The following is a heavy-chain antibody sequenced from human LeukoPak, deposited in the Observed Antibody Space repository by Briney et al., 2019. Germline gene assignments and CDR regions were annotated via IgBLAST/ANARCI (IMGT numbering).Heavy chain of an antibody. J-gene: IGHJ4*02. D-gene: IGHD6-19*01. CDR3: AGYSSGWSSGGGY. Sequence: PSETLSLTCTVSGGSICSLTYYWGWIRQPPGRGLEWIASIYYSGTTYYRPSLKSRVTISVNRSNNQFSLRLTSVTAADTAVYFCAGYSSGWSSGGGYWGQGTLVTVSS. V-gene: IGHV4-39*01. CDR1: GGSICSLTYY. CDR2: IYYSGTT.